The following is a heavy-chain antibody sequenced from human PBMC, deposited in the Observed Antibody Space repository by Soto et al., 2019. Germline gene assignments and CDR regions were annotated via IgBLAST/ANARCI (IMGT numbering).Heavy chain of an antibody. D-gene: IGHD3-10*01. V-gene: IGHV3-30-3*01. J-gene: IGHJ4*02. CDR3: ARDKYYTSGTYGYSFDC. CDR1: GFTFNNYA. CDR2: ISIDGNNE. Sequence: GGSLRLSCAASGFTFNNYAMNWVRQTPGKGLEWVAIISIDGNNEKYADSVKGRFTISRDNSKNTLYLQMNSLRPEDTAVYYCARDKYYTSGTYGYSFDCWGQGTGVTVSS.